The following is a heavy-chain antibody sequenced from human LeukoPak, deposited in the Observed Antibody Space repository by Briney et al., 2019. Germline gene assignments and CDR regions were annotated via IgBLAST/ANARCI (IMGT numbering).Heavy chain of an antibody. CDR2: INHSGST. Sequence: SETLSLTCAVYGGSFSGYYWSWIRQPPGKGLEWIGEINHSGSTNYNPSLKSRVTISVDTSKNQFSLKLSSVTAADTAVYYCASGKGLAVVPFDYWGQGTLVTVSS. D-gene: IGHD2-21*01. J-gene: IGHJ4*02. CDR1: GGSFSGYY. V-gene: IGHV4-34*01. CDR3: ASGKGLAVVPFDY.